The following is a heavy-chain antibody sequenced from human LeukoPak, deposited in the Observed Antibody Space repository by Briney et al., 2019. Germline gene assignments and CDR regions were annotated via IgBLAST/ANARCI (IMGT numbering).Heavy chain of an antibody. D-gene: IGHD2-21*02. J-gene: IGHJ5*02. CDR2: IYYSGST. CDR1: GGSISSYY. V-gene: IGHV4-59*01. CDR3: ARVYPYCGGDCYSVGFDP. Sequence: SETLSLTCAVYGGSISSYYWSWIRQPPGKGLEWIGYIYYSGSTNYNPSLKSRVTISVDTSKNQFSLKLSSVTAADTAVYYCARVYPYCGGDCYSVGFDPWGQGTLVTVSS.